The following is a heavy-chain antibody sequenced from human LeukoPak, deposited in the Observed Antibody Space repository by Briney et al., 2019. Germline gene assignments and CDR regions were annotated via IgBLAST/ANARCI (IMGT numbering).Heavy chain of an antibody. J-gene: IGHJ4*02. V-gene: IGHV3-23*01. CDR3: AKASGGGVRRSIDY. D-gene: IGHD3-16*01. CDR1: GFTFSSYA. Sequence: GGSLRLSCAASGFTFSSYAMSWVRQAPGKGLEWVSAISGSGGSTYYADSVKGRFTISRDNSKNTPYLQMNSLRAEDTAVYYCAKASGGGVRRSIDYWGQGTLVTVSS. CDR2: ISGSGGST.